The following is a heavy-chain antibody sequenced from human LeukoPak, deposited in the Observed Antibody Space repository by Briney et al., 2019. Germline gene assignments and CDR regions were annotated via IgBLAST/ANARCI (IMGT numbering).Heavy chain of an antibody. J-gene: IGHJ5*02. D-gene: IGHD2-2*01. CDR3: ARDTSRGSNLKWFDP. V-gene: IGHV3-11*01. CDR2: ISSSGSTI. Sequence: GGSLRLPCAASGFTFSDYYMSWIRQAPGKGLEWVSYISSSGSTIYYADSVKGRFTISRDNAKNSLYLQMNSLRAEDTAVYYCARDTSRGSNLKWFDPWGQGTLVTVSS. CDR1: GFTFSDYY.